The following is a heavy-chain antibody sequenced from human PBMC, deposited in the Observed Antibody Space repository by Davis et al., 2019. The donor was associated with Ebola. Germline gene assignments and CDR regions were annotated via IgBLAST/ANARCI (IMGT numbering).Heavy chain of an antibody. CDR1: GFTFSSYG. V-gene: IGHV3-33*06. CDR2: IWYDGSNK. D-gene: IGHD3-16*01. CDR3: AKVDYGDY. J-gene: IGHJ4*02. Sequence: GGSLRLSCAASGFTFSSYGMHWVRQAPGKGLEWVAVIWYDGSNKYYADSVKGRFTISRDNSKNTLYLQMDSLRAEDTAIYFCAKVDYGDYWGQGTLATVSS.